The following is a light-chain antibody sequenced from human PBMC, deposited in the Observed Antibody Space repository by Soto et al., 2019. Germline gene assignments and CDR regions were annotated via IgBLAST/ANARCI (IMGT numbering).Light chain of an antibody. Sequence: IQLTQSPSSLSASVGDRVTITCRASQDIAIYLAWYQQKPGEAPKLLIYAASTLYGGVPSRFSGSGSGTDFALTITSLQAEDFATYYCQQSYSTPLTFGGGTKVDIK. CDR1: QDIAIY. V-gene: IGKV1-9*01. J-gene: IGKJ4*01. CDR2: AAS. CDR3: QQSYSTPLT.